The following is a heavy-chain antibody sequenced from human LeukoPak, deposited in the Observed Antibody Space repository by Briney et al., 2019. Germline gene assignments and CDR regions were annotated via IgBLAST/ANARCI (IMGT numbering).Heavy chain of an antibody. D-gene: IGHD5-18*01. CDR1: GFTFNNYG. V-gene: IGHV3-NL1*01. CDR3: ARGLGTAMVDY. J-gene: IGHJ4*02. Sequence: PGGSLRLSCAASGFTFNNYGMHWVRQAPGKGLEWVSGIIPSGHTTYYADSVRGRFTISRDNSRNTLYLQMNSLRAEDTAVYYCARGLGTAMVDYWGQGTLVTVSS. CDR2: IIPSGHTT.